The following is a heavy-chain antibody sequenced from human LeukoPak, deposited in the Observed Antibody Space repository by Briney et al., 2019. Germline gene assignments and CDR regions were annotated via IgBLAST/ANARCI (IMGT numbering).Heavy chain of an antibody. CDR2: IRYDGSNK. D-gene: IGHD3-16*01. CDR1: GFTFSSYG. J-gene: IGHJ4*02. V-gene: IGHV3-30*02. Sequence: GGSLRLSCAASGFTFSSYGMHWVRQAPGKGLEWVAFIRYDGSNKYYADSVKGRFTISRDNSKNTLYLQMNSLRAEDTAVYYCAKDQWALWVLDYWGQGTLVTVSS. CDR3: AKDQWALWVLDY.